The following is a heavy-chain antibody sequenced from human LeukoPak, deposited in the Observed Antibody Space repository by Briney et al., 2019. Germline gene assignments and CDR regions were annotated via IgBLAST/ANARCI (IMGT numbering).Heavy chain of an antibody. D-gene: IGHD3-10*02. CDR2: ISNSGGST. CDR3: AELGITMIGGV. CDR1: GFTFSSYG. V-gene: IGHV3-23*01. Sequence: GGSLRLSCAASGFTFSSYGMSWVRQAPGKGLEWVSSISNSGGSTYHADSVKGRFTISRDNSKNTLYLQMNSLRAEDTAVYYCAELGITMIGGVWGKGTTVTISS. J-gene: IGHJ6*04.